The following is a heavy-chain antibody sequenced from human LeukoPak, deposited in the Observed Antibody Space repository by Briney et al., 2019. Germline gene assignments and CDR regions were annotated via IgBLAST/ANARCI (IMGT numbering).Heavy chain of an antibody. D-gene: IGHD6-19*01. Sequence: GGSLRLSCAASGFSFSSYWMHWVRQAPGKGLVWVSRINTDGSSTTFADSVKGRFTISRDNAKNTLYLQMNSLRAEDTAVYYCARDLNGWYNFDYWGQGTLVTVSS. V-gene: IGHV3-74*03. CDR1: GFSFSSYW. CDR3: ARDLNGWYNFDY. CDR2: INTDGSST. J-gene: IGHJ4*02.